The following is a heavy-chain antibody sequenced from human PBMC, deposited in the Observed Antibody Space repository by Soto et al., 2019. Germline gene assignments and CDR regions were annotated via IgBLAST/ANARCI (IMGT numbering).Heavy chain of an antibody. V-gene: IGHV3-30*03. CDR1: GFSFSSRA. CDR3: ASAEDYGSAFDI. Sequence: GGSLRLSCSASGFSFSSRAMHWVRQAPGKGLEWVAVVSFDGNDENIAESVRGRFSISRDNAKKTLYLEMESLRADDTAIYFCASAEDYGSAFDIWGQGTAVTVSS. J-gene: IGHJ3*02. CDR2: VSFDGNDE. D-gene: IGHD3-16*01.